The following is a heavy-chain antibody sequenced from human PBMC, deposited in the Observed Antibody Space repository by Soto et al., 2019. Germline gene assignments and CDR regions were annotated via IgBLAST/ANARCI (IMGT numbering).Heavy chain of an antibody. V-gene: IGHV3-21*01. J-gene: IGHJ4*02. Sequence: GGSLRLSCAASGFTFSSYSMNWVRQAPGKGLKWVSSISSSSSYIYYADSVKGRFTISRDNAKNSLYLQMNSLRAEDTAVYYCARDPAAAAGINEIDYWGQGTLVTVSS. CDR1: GFTFSSYS. CDR2: ISSSSSYI. CDR3: ARDPAAAAGINEIDY. D-gene: IGHD6-13*01.